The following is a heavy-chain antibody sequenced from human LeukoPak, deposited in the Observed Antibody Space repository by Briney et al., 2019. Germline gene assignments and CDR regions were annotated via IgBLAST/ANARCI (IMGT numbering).Heavy chain of an antibody. V-gene: IGHV3-30*02. J-gene: IGHJ3*02. CDR3: AKGYYYDVLTGYRREAFDI. CDR2: IHYDRNNK. CDR1: GFMFSSCD. Sequence: GGSLRLSCAASGFMFSSCDMHWVRQAPGKGLEWVASIHYDRNNKYSADYVKGRLTISRDNSKNTLYLQMNSLRTEDTAIYYSAKGYYYDVLTGYRREAFDIWGQGTMVTVSS. D-gene: IGHD3-9*01.